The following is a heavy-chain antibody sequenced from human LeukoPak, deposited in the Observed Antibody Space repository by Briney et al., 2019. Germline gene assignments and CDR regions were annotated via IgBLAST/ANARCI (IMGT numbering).Heavy chain of an antibody. CDR1: GFTFSSYA. Sequence: GGSLRLSCAASGFTFSSYAMHWVRQAPGKGLEWVSSISSSSSYIYYADSVKGRFTISRDNAKNSLYLQMNSLRAEDTAVYYCARDGEGCSGGSCYSDSYFDYWGQGTLVTVSS. V-gene: IGHV3-21*01. CDR3: ARDGEGCSGGSCYSDSYFDY. CDR2: ISSSSSYI. D-gene: IGHD2-15*01. J-gene: IGHJ4*02.